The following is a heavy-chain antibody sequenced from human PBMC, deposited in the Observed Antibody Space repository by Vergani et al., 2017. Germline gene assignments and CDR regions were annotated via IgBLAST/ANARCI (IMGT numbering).Heavy chain of an antibody. D-gene: IGHD1-26*01. V-gene: IGHV4-38-2*02. Sequence: QVQLQESGPGLVKPSETLSLTCSVSGYSISRGYYWGWIRQPPGKGLEWIATVFHSGSAYYNPSLRRRVTISVETSKNQFSLKLSSVTAADTAVYYCARDFELQRWGQGTLVTVSS. CDR1: GYSISRGYY. CDR2: VFHSGSA. J-gene: IGHJ4*02. CDR3: ARDFELQR.